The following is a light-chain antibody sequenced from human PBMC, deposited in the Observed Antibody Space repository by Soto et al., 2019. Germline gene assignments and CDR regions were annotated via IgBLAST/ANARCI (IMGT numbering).Light chain of an antibody. V-gene: IGKV3-20*01. CDR3: HQYDKAPQT. CDR1: QYMTRTY. J-gene: IGKJ2*01. Sequence: EIVLTQSPGTLSSSPGERATLSCRASQYMTRTYIAWYQQKPGQAPRLLIYAASNRATGIPDKFSGSGSGTDYSLTITRLEPEDSAVYYCHQYDKAPQTFGQGTKVEIK. CDR2: AAS.